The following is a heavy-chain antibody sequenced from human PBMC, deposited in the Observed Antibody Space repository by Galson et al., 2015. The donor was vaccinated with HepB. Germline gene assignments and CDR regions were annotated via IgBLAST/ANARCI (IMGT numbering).Heavy chain of an antibody. V-gene: IGHV3-30*18. D-gene: IGHD1-26*01. Sequence: SLRLSCAASGFTFSSYGMHWVRQAPGKGLEWVAVISYDGSNKYYADSVKGRFTISRDNSKNTLYLQMNSLRAEDTAVYYCAKDFAPPAWRAPTYYFDYWGQGTLVTVSS. J-gene: IGHJ4*02. CDR3: AKDFAPPAWRAPTYYFDY. CDR1: GFTFSSYG. CDR2: ISYDGSNK.